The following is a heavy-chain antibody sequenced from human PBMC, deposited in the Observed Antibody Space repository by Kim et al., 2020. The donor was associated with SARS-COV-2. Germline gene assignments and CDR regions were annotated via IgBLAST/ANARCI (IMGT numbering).Heavy chain of an antibody. CDR2: TYYSGST. D-gene: IGHD6-19*01. CDR1: GGSISSSSYY. Sequence: SETLSLTCTVSGGSISSSSYYWGWIRQPPGKGLEWIGSTYYSGSTYYNPSLKSRVTISVDTSKNQFSLKLSSVTAADTTVYYCASIVAGILDYWGQGTLVTVSS. J-gene: IGHJ4*02. V-gene: IGHV4-39*01. CDR3: ASIVAGILDY.